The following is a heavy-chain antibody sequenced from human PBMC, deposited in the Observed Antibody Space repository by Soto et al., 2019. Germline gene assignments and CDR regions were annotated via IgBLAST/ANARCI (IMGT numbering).Heavy chain of an antibody. CDR1: GFTFSSYA. D-gene: IGHD3-10*02. Sequence: EVQLLESGGGLVQPGGSLRLSCAASGFTFSSYAMSWVRQAPGKGLEWVSAISGSGGSTYYADSVKGRFTISRDNSKKTLYLQMNSLRAEDTAVYYCAKGALFGELLTGNWFDPWGQGTLVTVSS. CDR3: AKGALFGELLTGNWFDP. V-gene: IGHV3-23*01. CDR2: ISGSGGST. J-gene: IGHJ5*02.